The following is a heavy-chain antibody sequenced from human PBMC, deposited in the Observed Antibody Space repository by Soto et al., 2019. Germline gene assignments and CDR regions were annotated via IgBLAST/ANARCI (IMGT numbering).Heavy chain of an antibody. CDR2: MSYDGSNK. J-gene: IGHJ4*02. V-gene: IGHV3-30*18. CDR1: GFTFSSYG. CDR3: AKDDLPQYYYDSSGYYGPVDY. Sequence: GGSLRLSCAASGFTFSSYGMHWVRQAPGKGLEWVAVMSYDGSNKYYADSVKGRFTISRDNSKNTLYLQMNSLRAEDTAVYYCAKDDLPQYYYDSSGYYGPVDYWGQGTPVTVSS. D-gene: IGHD3-22*01.